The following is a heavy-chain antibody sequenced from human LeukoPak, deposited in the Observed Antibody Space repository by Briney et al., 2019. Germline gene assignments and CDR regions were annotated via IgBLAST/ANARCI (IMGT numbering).Heavy chain of an antibody. Sequence: GASVKVSCKASGYNLGGYNMHWVRQAPGQGLDWMGWINPNTGVTNYAQKFQGRVTMTRDTSISTAYMELSRLRSDDTAVYYCARDMDSGPDFFDYWGLGTLVTVSS. CDR1: GYNLGGYN. J-gene: IGHJ4*02. CDR2: INPNTGVT. CDR3: ARDMDSGPDFFDY. V-gene: IGHV1-2*02. D-gene: IGHD1-26*01.